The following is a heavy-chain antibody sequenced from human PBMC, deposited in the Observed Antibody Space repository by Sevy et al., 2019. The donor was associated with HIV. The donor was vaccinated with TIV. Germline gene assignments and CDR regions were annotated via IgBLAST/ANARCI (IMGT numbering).Heavy chain of an antibody. V-gene: IGHV4-31*03. CDR3: ARVVGNDSLTRYYMVVDY. D-gene: IGHD3-9*01. CDR2: IYYSGST. CDR1: GGSISSGGYY. Sequence: SESLSLTCTVSGGSISSGGYYWSWIRQHPGKGLEWIGYIYYSGSTYYNPSLKSRVTISVDTSKNQFSLKLSSVTAADTVVHYCARVVGNDSLTRYYMVVDYWGQGTSVSVSS. J-gene: IGHJ4*02.